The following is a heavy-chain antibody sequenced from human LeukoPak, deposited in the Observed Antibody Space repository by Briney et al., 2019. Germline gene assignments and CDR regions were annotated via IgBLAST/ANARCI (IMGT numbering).Heavy chain of an antibody. CDR1: GFTFNTYA. CDR3: AKYTAYSTGWPSY. Sequence: GGSLRLSCAASGFTFNTYAMSWVRQAPGKGLERVSTISGSGGSTYYADSVKGRFTIPRDNSKNTLYLQMNSLRAEDTAVYYCAKYTAYSTGWPSYWGQGTLVTVS. CDR2: ISGSGGST. D-gene: IGHD6-19*01. V-gene: IGHV3-23*01. J-gene: IGHJ4*02.